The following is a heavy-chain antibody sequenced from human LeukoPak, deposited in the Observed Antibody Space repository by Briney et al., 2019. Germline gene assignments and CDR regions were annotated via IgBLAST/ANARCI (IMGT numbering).Heavy chain of an antibody. Sequence: GGSLRLSCAASGFTFTTYAMSWVRQAPGKGLEWVSTIGSSGDNTYYADSVKGRFTISRDNSKNTLYLQMNSLTAEDTAVYYCARLRYYYDGSGYYWNYFDYWGQGTLVAVSS. V-gene: IGHV3-23*01. CDR1: GFTFTTYA. CDR3: ARLRYYYDGSGYYWNYFDY. CDR2: IGSSGDNT. J-gene: IGHJ4*02. D-gene: IGHD3-22*01.